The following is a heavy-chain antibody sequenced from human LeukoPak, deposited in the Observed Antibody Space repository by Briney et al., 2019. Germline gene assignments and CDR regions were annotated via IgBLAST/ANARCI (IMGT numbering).Heavy chain of an antibody. CDR2: ISYDGSNK. CDR3: AKDREVGCAYYFDY. V-gene: IGHV3-30*18. J-gene: IGHJ4*02. D-gene: IGHD1-26*01. Sequence: GGSLRLSCAASGFTFSSYGMHWVRQAPGKGLEWVAVISYDGSNKYYADSVKGRFTISRDNSKNTLYLQMNSLRAEDTAVYYCAKDREVGCAYYFDYWGQGTLVAVSS. CDR1: GFTFSSYG.